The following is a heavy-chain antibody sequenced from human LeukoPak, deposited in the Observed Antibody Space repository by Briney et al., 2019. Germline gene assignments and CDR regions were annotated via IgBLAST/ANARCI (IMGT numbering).Heavy chain of an antibody. CDR1: GGSISSSSYY. J-gene: IGHJ4*02. D-gene: IGHD2-15*01. Sequence: SETLSLTCTVSGGSISSSSYYWGWIRQPPGKGLEWIGSIYYIGITSNNPSLKSRVTMSVDTSKNKFSLTVSSVTAADTAVYYCARRVVGGPFDYWGQGTLVTVSS. CDR2: IYYIGIT. CDR3: ARRVVGGPFDY. V-gene: IGHV4-39*01.